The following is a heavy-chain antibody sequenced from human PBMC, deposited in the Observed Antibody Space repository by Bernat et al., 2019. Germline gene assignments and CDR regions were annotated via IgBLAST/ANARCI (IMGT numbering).Heavy chain of an antibody. CDR3: TRAVSSGWYGVIDS. CDR2: IRSKAYGGTT. J-gene: IGHJ4*02. Sequence: EVQLLESGGGLGQPGQSLRLSCTASGSGFTFGDYAMSWVRQAPGKGLEWVGFIRSKAYGGTTEYAASVRGRFSISRDDSKSIAYLQMNSLKTEDTAVYYCTRAVSSGWYGVIDSWGQGTLVTVSS. D-gene: IGHD6-19*01. V-gene: IGHV3-49*04. CDR1: GSGFTFGDYA.